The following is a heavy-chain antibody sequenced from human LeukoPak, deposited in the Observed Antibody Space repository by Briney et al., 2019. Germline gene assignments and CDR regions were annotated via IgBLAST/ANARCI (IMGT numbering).Heavy chain of an antibody. V-gene: IGHV4-38-2*02. D-gene: IGHD3-10*01. Sequence: SETLSLTCTVSGYSISSGYYWGWIRQPPGKGLEWIGEINHSGSTNYNPSLKSRVTISVDTSKNQFSLKLSAVTAADTAVYYCASVRRGFGESSKYYSYYYMDVWGNGTTVPIS. J-gene: IGHJ6*03. CDR1: GYSISSGYY. CDR3: ASVRRGFGESSKYYSYYYMDV. CDR2: INHSGST.